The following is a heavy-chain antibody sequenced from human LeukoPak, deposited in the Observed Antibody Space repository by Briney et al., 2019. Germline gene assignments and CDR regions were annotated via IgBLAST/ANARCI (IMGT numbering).Heavy chain of an antibody. V-gene: IGHV3-21*04. D-gene: IGHD3-3*01. CDR1: GFTFSSYS. CDR3: ARDSIKGVRFLGS. J-gene: IGHJ5*02. Sequence: GGSLRLSCAASGFTFSSYSMNWVRQAPGKGLEWVSSISSSSSYIYYADSVKGRFTISRDNAKNSLYLQMNSLRAEDTAVYYCARDSIKGVRFLGSWGQGTLVTVSS. CDR2: ISSSSSYI.